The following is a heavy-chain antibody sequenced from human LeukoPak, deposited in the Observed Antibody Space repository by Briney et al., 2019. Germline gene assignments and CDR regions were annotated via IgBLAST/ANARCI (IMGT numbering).Heavy chain of an antibody. CDR1: GFTFSSYG. D-gene: IGHD6-6*01. CDR3: ASSREYGSSPPPFDY. V-gene: IGHV3-33*01. CDR2: IWYDGSNK. J-gene: IGHJ4*02. Sequence: GRSLRLSCAASGFTFSSYGMHWVRQAPGKGLEWVAVIWYDGSNKYYADSVKGRFTISRDNSKNTLYLQMNSLRAEDTAVYYCASSREYGSSPPPFDYWGQGTLVTVSS.